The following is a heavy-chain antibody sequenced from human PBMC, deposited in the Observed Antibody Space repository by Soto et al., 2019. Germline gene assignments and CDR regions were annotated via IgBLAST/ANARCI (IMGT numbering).Heavy chain of an antibody. V-gene: IGHV4-34*01. CDR1: GGSFSGYY. CDR2: INHSGST. D-gene: IGHD2-15*01. CDR3: ARVPSTNFVVVVAATPDGMDV. Sequence: SETLSLTCAVYGGSFSGYYWSWIRQPPGKGLEWIGEINHSGSTNYNPSLKSRVTISVDTSKNQFSLKLSSVTAADTAVYYCARVPSTNFVVVVAATPDGMDVWGQGTTVTVSS. J-gene: IGHJ6*02.